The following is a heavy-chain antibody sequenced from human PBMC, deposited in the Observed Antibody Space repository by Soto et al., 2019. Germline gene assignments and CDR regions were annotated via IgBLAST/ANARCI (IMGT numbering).Heavy chain of an antibody. D-gene: IGHD3-16*02. Sequence: QVQQVQSGAELKKPGASVKVSCAASGYTFTSNSITWVRQAPGQGLEWMGWISAYNGETSYAEKFQGRLTMTTDTSTSTAYMALRSLRSDDTAVYYCARVWGSYRAPSGGAGFDPWGQGTLVTVSS. CDR1: GYTFTSNS. CDR2: ISAYNGET. CDR3: ARVWGSYRAPSGGAGFDP. V-gene: IGHV1-18*04. J-gene: IGHJ5*02.